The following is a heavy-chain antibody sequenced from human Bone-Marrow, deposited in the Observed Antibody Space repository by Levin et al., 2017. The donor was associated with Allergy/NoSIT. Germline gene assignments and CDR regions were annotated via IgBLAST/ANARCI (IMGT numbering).Heavy chain of an antibody. D-gene: IGHD3-9*01. J-gene: IGHJ6*02. Sequence: GGSLRLSCAASGFTFSSYWMHWVRQAPGKGLVWVSRINSDGSSTSYADSVKGRFTISRDNAKNTLYLQMNSLRAEDTAVYYCAREYRLTGEWSGFDWLAHYYYYGMDVWGQGTTVTVSS. CDR3: AREYRLTGEWSGFDWLAHYYYYGMDV. CDR1: GFTFSSYW. V-gene: IGHV3-74*01. CDR2: INSDGSST.